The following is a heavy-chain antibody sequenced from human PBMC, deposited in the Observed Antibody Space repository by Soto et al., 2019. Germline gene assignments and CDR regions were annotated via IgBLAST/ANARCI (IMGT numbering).Heavy chain of an antibody. D-gene: IGHD6-19*01. CDR3: TTDPSIAVEARVAFDI. CDR2: IKSKTDGGTT. CDR1: GFTFSNAW. V-gene: IGHV3-15*01. Sequence: GGSLRLSCAASGFTFSNAWMSWVRQAPGKGLEWVGRIKSKTDGGTTDYAAPVKGRFTISRDDSKNTLYLQMNSLKTEDTAVYYCTTDPSIAVEARVAFDIWGQGTMVTVSS. J-gene: IGHJ3*02.